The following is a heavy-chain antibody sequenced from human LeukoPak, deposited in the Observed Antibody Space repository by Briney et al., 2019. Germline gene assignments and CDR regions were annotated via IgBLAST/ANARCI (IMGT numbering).Heavy chain of an antibody. D-gene: IGHD6-19*01. CDR1: GGPIGGHTFY. CDR3: ARLTALAGHRGAFDI. Sequence: SETLSLTCNVSGGPIGGHTFYWDWIRQPPGKGLEWIATIYYNGNTFYNPSLRSRVAISIDMSKSQFSLQLSSVTAADTAVYYCARLTALAGHRGAFDIWGPGTLVTVSS. CDR2: IYYNGNT. V-gene: IGHV4-39*01. J-gene: IGHJ3*02.